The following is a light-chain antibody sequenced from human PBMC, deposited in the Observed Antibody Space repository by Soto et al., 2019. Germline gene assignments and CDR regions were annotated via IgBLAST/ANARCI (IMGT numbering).Light chain of an antibody. CDR1: QSVSSTL. CDR3: QHYGDSSWT. Sequence: ELVLSQTPVALSLSSGERGTLSCRASQSVSSTLLTWYQQKPGQAPRLLIYGVSSRATGIPDRFSGSGSGTDFTLTISRVEPEDFAVYFCQHYGDSSWTFGQGSSVEIK. V-gene: IGKV3-20*01. CDR2: GVS. J-gene: IGKJ1*01.